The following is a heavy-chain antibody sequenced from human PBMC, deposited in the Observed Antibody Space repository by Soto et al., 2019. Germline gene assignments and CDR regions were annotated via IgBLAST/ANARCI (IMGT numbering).Heavy chain of an antibody. CDR2: IYHSGST. CDR1: GGSISSGGYS. V-gene: IGHV4-30-2*01. J-gene: IGHJ4*02. CDR3: ARGAPPGSGYDLGRTQGTLDY. D-gene: IGHD5-12*01. Sequence: SETLSLTCAVSGGSISSGGYSWSWIRQPPGKGLEWIGYIYHSGSTYYNPSLKSRVTISVDRSKNQFSLKLSSVTAADTAVYYCARGAPPGSGYDLGRTQGTLDYWGQGTLVTVSS.